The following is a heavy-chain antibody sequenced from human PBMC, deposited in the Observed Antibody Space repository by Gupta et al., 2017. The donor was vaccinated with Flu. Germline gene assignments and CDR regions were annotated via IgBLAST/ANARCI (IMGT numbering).Heavy chain of an antibody. Sequence: EVQLVESGGGLVQPGRSMRLSCTASGFSFGAYVMSWFRQAPGKGLEWVGFIRSRLHGGTIYYAASVQGRFTISRDDSSSIAYLQMDSLKTEDTAVYYCTREGNTKAPDYWGQGTLVTVSS. V-gene: IGHV3-49*03. J-gene: IGHJ4*02. CDR1: GFSFGAYV. CDR3: TREGNTKAPDY. D-gene: IGHD2-2*01. CDR2: IRSRLHGGTI.